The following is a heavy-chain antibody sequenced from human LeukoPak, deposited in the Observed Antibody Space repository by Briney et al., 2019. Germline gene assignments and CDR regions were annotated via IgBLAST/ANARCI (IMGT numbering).Heavy chain of an antibody. Sequence: GASVKVSCKASGYTFTAYYIHWVRQAPGQGLEWMGRLNPNSGGTNYAQKFQGRVTMTRDTSISTAYMEVSRLTSDDTAVYYCTRDDYYGSSTEDYWGQGTLVTVSS. CDR2: LNPNSGGT. CDR3: TRDDYYGSSTEDY. V-gene: IGHV1-2*06. D-gene: IGHD3-22*01. J-gene: IGHJ4*02. CDR1: GYTFTAYY.